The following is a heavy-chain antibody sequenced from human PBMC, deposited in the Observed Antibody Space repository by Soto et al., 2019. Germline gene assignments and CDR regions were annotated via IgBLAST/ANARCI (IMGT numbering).Heavy chain of an antibody. Sequence: SETLSLTFTVSGVSIRSGGYYWSWIRQHPGKGLEWIGYIYYSGNTYYNPSLKSRVTISVDTSKNQFSLKLSSVTAADTAVYYCARGTHNPAAADYWGQGTLVTVSS. J-gene: IGHJ4*02. CDR1: GVSIRSGGYY. V-gene: IGHV4-31*03. D-gene: IGHD6-13*01. CDR3: ARGTHNPAAADY. CDR2: IYYSGNT.